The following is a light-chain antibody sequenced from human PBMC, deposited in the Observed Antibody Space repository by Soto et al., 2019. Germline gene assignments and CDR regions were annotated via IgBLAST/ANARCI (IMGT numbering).Light chain of an antibody. CDR3: SSYGGYYNFVV. CDR1: SSDVGGYHY. Sequence: QSALTQPPSASVSPGQSVTISCTGTSSDVGGYHYVSWYQRHPGKAPKLIIYAVSERPSGVPDRFSGSKSGNTASLTVSGLQAEDEADYDCSSYGGYYNFVVVGGGTKVTVL. CDR2: AVS. J-gene: IGLJ2*01. V-gene: IGLV2-8*01.